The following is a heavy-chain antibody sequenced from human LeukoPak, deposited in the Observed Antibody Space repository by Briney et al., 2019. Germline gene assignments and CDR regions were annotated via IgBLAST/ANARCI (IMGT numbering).Heavy chain of an antibody. CDR2: INPSGGST. D-gene: IGHD3-9*01. CDR1: GYTFTSYY. V-gene: IGHV1-46*01. CDR3: ARGYYDILTGYLQVFDY. Sequence: GASVTVSCKASGYTFTSYYMHWVRQAPGQGLEWMGLINPSGGSTSYAQKFQGRVTMTRDTSTSTVYMELSSLRSEDTAVYYCARGYYDILTGYLQVFDYWGQGTLVTVSS. J-gene: IGHJ4*02.